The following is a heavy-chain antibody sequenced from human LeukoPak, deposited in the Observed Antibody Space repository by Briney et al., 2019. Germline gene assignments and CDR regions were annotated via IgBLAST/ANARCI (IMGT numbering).Heavy chain of an antibody. CDR1: GGSISSYY. Sequence: PSETLSLTCTVSGGSISSYYWSWIRQPPGKGLEWIGYIYYSGSTNYDPSLKSRVTISVDTSKNQFSLRLSSVTAADTAVYYCARASRSSGLDYWGQGTLVTVSS. J-gene: IGHJ4*02. CDR2: IYYSGST. V-gene: IGHV4-59*01. CDR3: ARASRSSGLDY.